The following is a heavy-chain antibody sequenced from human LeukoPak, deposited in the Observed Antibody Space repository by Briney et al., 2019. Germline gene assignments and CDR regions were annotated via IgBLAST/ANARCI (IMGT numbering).Heavy chain of an antibody. J-gene: IGHJ4*02. CDR3: ARAPKYYDFWSGPQNNYFDY. CDR1: GDTFTSYY. V-gene: IGHV1-46*01. CDR2: INPSGGSN. D-gene: IGHD3-3*01. Sequence: ASVKVSCKASGDTFTSYYMHWVRQAPGQGLEWMGIINPSGGSNTYAQKFQGRVTMTRDMSTSTVYMELSSLRSEDTAVYYCARAPKYYDFWSGPQNNYFDYWGQGTLVTVSS.